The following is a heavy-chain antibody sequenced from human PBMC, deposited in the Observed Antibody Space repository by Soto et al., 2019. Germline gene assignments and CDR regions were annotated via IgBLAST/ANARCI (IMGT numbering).Heavy chain of an antibody. V-gene: IGHV1-3*01. Sequence: ASVKVSCKASGYTFTSYAMHWVRQAPGQRLEWMGWINAGNGNTKYSQKFQGRVTITRDTSASTAYMELSSLRSEDTAVYYCARVMDSSGWYRHEGGLGYWGQGTLVTVSS. D-gene: IGHD6-19*01. CDR3: ARVMDSSGWYRHEGGLGY. CDR2: INAGNGNT. CDR1: GYTFTSYA. J-gene: IGHJ4*02.